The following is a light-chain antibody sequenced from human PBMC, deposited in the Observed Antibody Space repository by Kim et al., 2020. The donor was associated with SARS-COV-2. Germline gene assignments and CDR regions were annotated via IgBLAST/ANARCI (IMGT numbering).Light chain of an antibody. Sequence: QSVTFSVKGTSSDVGDYNDVSWYQQHPGKAPKLMIYDVSKRPSGAPDRFSGSKSGNTASLTVSGLQAEDEADYYCSSYAGSNNVVFGGGTQLTVL. CDR3: SSYAGSNNVV. V-gene: IGLV2-8*01. J-gene: IGLJ2*01. CDR1: SSDVGDYND. CDR2: DVS.